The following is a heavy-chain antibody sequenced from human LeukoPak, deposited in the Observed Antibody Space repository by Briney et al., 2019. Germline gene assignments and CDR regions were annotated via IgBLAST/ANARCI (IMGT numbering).Heavy chain of an antibody. CDR2: INPSGGST. Sequence: ASVKVSYKASGYTFTSYYMHWVRQTPGQGPEWMGIINPSGGSTSYAQKFQGRVTMTRDTSTSTVYMELSSLRSEDTAVYYCAREGRGFLEHNWLDPWGQGTLVTVSS. V-gene: IGHV1-46*01. CDR1: GYTFTSYY. J-gene: IGHJ5*02. CDR3: AREGRGFLEHNWLDP. D-gene: IGHD3-3*01.